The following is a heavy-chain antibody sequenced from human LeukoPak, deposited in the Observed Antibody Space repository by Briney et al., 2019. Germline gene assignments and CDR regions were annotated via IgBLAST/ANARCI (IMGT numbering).Heavy chain of an antibody. D-gene: IGHD6-13*01. CDR2: IYYTGST. CDR3: ASGFDYTNSWSKFDY. Sequence: PSETLTLTCTVSGGSISTYYWSWIRQPPGKGLEWIGYIYYTGSTNYNPSLKSRVTISLDTSKNHFSLKFNSVTAADTAVYYCASGFDYTNSWSKFDYWGQGTLVTVSS. V-gene: IGHV4-59*01. CDR1: GGSISTYY. J-gene: IGHJ4*02.